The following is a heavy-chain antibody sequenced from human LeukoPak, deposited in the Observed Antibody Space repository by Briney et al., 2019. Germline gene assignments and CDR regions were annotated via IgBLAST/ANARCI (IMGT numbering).Heavy chain of an antibody. Sequence: GGSLRLSCAASGFTFSSYSMNWVRQAPGKGLEWVSSISSSSSYIYYADSVKGRFTISRDSAKNSLYLQMNSLRAEDTAVYYCARGIAVAVNDYWGQGTLVTVSS. D-gene: IGHD6-19*01. CDR3: ARGIAVAVNDY. V-gene: IGHV3-21*01. CDR1: GFTFSSYS. J-gene: IGHJ4*02. CDR2: ISSSSSYI.